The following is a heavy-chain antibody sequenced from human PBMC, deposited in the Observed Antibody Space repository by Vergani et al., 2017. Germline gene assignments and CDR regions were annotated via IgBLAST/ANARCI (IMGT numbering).Heavy chain of an antibody. V-gene: IGHV3-48*02. CDR3: ARDQPFGSSYFFDY. J-gene: IGHJ4*02. CDR2: IDSSRGTI. D-gene: IGHD6-6*01. CDR1: GFIFSGYS. Sequence: EVQLVESGGGLVQAGGSLRLSCTASGFIFSGYSMNWVRQAPGKGLEWISYIDSSRGTIYYAESVKGRFTISRDNGKNSLFLQMNSLRDEDTAVYYCARDQPFGSSYFFDYWGQGTLVTVSS.